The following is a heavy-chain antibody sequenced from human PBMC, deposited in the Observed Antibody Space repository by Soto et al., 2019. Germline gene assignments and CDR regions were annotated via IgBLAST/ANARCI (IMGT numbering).Heavy chain of an antibody. CDR1: GVSISNNY. CDR3: TRAIWYSAY. CDR2: IYYNGNT. Sequence: QVQLQESGPGLVKPSETLSLTCTVSGVSISNNYWSWIRQPPGKGLEWIGYIYYNGNTNYNPSLKRRVTMSVDTSRNQISLQLTTVTAADTAVYYCTRAIWYSAYWGQGTLVTVSS. D-gene: IGHD6-13*01. V-gene: IGHV4-59*01. J-gene: IGHJ4*02.